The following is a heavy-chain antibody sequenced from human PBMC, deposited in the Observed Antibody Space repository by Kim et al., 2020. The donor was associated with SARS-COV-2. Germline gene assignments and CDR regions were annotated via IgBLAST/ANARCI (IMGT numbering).Heavy chain of an antibody. Sequence: GGSLRLSCAASGFTFNSHAMNWVRQAPGKGPEWVSAISGSGDRTYYGDSVKGRFTTSRDNSENTLHLQMNSLKAEDTAIYYCVNVGSGPLVGPDYFDNWGQGTLVTVSS. CDR2: ISGSGDRT. V-gene: IGHV3-23*01. D-gene: IGHD1-26*01. CDR3: VNVGSGPLVGPDYFDN. CDR1: GFTFNSHA. J-gene: IGHJ4*02.